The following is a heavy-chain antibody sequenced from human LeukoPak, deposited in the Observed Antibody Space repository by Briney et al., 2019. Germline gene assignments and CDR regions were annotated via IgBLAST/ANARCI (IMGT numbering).Heavy chain of an antibody. Sequence: GGSLRLSCAASGFTFSSYWMSWVRQAPGKGLEWVANIKQVGSEKYYVDSERGRFTISRDNAKNSLYLQMNSLRAEDTAVYYCARRVEYHDFCSGDSLFFDYWGQGTLVTVSS. D-gene: IGHD3-3*01. CDR3: ARRVEYHDFCSGDSLFFDY. CDR1: GFTFSSYW. V-gene: IGHV3-7*01. J-gene: IGHJ4*02. CDR2: IKQVGSEK.